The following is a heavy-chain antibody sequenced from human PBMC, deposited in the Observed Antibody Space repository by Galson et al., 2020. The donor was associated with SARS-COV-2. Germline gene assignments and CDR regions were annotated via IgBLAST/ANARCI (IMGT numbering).Heavy chain of an antibody. D-gene: IGHD6-19*01. CDR2: IXXXXGSI. J-gene: IGHJ4*02. V-gene: IGHV3-9*01. Sequence: GGSLRLSCAASGFTFDXYAMHXVRQAPGKGLEWVSXIXXXXGSIXXADSVKGRFTISRDNAKNSLYLQMNSLRAEDTALYYCAKDIGYSSGGISYWGQGTLVTVSS. CDR1: GFTFDXYA. CDR3: AKDIGYSSGGISY.